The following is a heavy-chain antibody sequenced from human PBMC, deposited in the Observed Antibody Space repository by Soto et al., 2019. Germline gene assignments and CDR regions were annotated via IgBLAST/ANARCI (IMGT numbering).Heavy chain of an antibody. Sequence: GGSLRLSCAASGFTVSSNYMSWVRQAPGKGLEWVSVIYSGGSTYYADSVKGRFTISRDKSKKTLYLQMNSLRAEDTAVYDCARAFYCSGGSCYPRAIAYWGKGTLVTVS. D-gene: IGHD2-15*01. J-gene: IGHJ4*02. CDR1: GFTVSSNY. V-gene: IGHV3-66*01. CDR3: ARAFYCSGGSCYPRAIAY. CDR2: IYSGGST.